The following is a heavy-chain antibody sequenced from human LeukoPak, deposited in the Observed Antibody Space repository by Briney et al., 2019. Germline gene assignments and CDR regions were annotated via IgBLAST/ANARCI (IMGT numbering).Heavy chain of an antibody. V-gene: IGHV3-11*04. CDR2: ISGSGLTI. Sequence: GGSLRLSCAASGCAFSDFYMTWIRQAPGKGLEWISSISGSGLTIYYADSVKGRFTISRDNAKNSLYLQINGLRVEDTAVYYCARDGYGAGTSPYYWGQGTLVTVSS. D-gene: IGHD3-10*01. CDR1: GCAFSDFY. J-gene: IGHJ4*02. CDR3: ARDGYGAGTSPYY.